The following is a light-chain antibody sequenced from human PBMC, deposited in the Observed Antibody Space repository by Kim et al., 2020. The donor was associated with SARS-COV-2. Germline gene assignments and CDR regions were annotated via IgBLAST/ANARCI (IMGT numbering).Light chain of an antibody. V-gene: IGKV1-39*01. CDR3: QQSYNTPWT. CDR2: ATS. Sequence: ASVGDRVNITCRASQRVISYLIWYQQRPGNDPKLLRYATSNLQGGVPARFIGSGSGTFLTLTMTRLQPEGSATYICQQSYNTPWTFGQRAKVDIK. J-gene: IGKJ1*01. CDR1: QRVISY.